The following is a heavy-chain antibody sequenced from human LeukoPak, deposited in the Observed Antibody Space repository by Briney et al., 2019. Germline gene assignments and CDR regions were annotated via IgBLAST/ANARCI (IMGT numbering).Heavy chain of an antibody. CDR3: ARDLGTISNWFDP. V-gene: IGHV1-2*02. CDR2: INPKSGGT. D-gene: IGHD5-12*01. Sequence: GASVKVSCKASGYSFTGHYMHWVRQAPGQGLEWMGWINPKSGGTNYAQKFQGRVTMTRDTSISTAYMELSRLRSDDTAVYYCARDLGTISNWFDPWGQGTLVTVSS. CDR1: GYSFTGHY. J-gene: IGHJ5*02.